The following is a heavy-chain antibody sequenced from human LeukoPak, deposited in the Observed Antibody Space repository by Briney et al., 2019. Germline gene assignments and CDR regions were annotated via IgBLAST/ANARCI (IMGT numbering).Heavy chain of an antibody. CDR3: ARDLSGVCSGGSCYWNDY. V-gene: IGHV1-2*02. D-gene: IGHD2-15*01. Sequence: ASVKVSCKASGYTFTGYYMHWVRQAPGQGLEWMGWINPNSGGTNYAQKFQGRVTMTRDTSISTAYMELSRLRSDDTAVYYCARDLSGVCSGGSCYWNDYWGQGTLVTVSS. CDR1: GYTFTGYY. CDR2: INPNSGGT. J-gene: IGHJ4*02.